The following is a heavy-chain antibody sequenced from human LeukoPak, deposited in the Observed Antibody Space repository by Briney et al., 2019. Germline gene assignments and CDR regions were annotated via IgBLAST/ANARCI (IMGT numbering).Heavy chain of an antibody. Sequence: PGGSLRLSCAASGFTFSSYEMNWVRQAPAKGLEWVSYISSSGSTIYYADSVKGRFTISRDSAKNPLYLQMNSLRAEDTAVYYCAREGNFYFDYWGQGTLLTVSS. CDR1: GFTFSSYE. CDR3: AREGNFYFDY. J-gene: IGHJ4*02. V-gene: IGHV3-48*03. D-gene: IGHD1-7*01. CDR2: ISSSGSTI.